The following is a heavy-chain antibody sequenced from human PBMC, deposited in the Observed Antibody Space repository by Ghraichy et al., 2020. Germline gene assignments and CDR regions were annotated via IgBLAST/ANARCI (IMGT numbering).Heavy chain of an antibody. V-gene: IGHV3-72*01. Sequence: GGSLRLSCTASGLTFSEHDMDWVRRTPGKRLEWVGRSGNKVNKAKTYTTETAAAVRDRVTISRDDSRNSLFLQMNSLKVDDTAVYHCLLWVEGHPYWGQGTLVTVSS. J-gene: IGHJ4*02. CDR2: SGNKVNKAKTYTT. CDR3: LLWVEGHPY. D-gene: IGHD2-21*01. CDR1: GLTFSEHD.